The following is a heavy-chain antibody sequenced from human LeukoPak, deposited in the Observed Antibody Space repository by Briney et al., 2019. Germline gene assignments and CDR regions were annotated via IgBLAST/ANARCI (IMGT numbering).Heavy chain of an antibody. CDR1: GFTLTDHY. CDR2: ITSSGTTT. V-gene: IGHV3-11*01. Sequence: PGGSLRLSCTVFGFTLTDHYMSWFRQSPGRGLEWISWITSSGTTTDYADSVKGRFTISRDNTKNSVYLQMSSLRADDTAVYYCARDPDYGDPYWGQGTLVTVSS. D-gene: IGHD4-17*01. CDR3: ARDPDYGDPY. J-gene: IGHJ4*02.